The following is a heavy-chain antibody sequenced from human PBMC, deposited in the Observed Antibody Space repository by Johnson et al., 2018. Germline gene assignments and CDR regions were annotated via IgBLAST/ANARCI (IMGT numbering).Heavy chain of an antibody. CDR1: GFTFADYA. V-gene: IGHV3-49*05. Sequence: EVQLVETGGGLVKXGRSLRLSCTASGFTFADYAMSWFRQAPGKGLEYLGFIRSKVYGGTTESGASVKGRFTISRDDSKTIAYLQMNSLKTEDTAVYYCTRDYYYASSGYYNGMDVWGQGTTVTVSS. D-gene: IGHD3-22*01. CDR3: TRDYYYASSGYYNGMDV. J-gene: IGHJ6*02. CDR2: IRSKVYGGTT.